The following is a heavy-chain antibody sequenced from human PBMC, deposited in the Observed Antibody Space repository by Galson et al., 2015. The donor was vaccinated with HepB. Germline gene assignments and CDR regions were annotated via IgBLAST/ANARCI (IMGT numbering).Heavy chain of an antibody. CDR1: GFTFSSYA. CDR2: ISGSGGST. Sequence: SLRLSCAASGFTFSSYAMSWVRQAPGKGLEWVSAISGSGGSTYYADSVKGRFTISRDNSKNTLYLQMNSLRAEDTGVYYCAKYVVAAAAPFDYGVQGTLVTVSS. D-gene: IGHD6-13*01. J-gene: IGHJ4*02. V-gene: IGHV3-23*01. CDR3: AKYVVAAAAPFDY.